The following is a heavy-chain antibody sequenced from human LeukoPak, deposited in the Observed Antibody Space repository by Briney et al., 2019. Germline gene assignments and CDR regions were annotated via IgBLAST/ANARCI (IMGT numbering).Heavy chain of an antibody. CDR2: ISYDGSNK. CDR3: TRAYGDHEAFDI. Sequence: GGSLRLSCAASGFTFSSYAMHWVRQAPGKGLEWVAVISYDGSNKYYADSVKGRFTISRDNSESTLYLQMNSLRAEDTAVYYSTRAYGDHEAFDIWGQGTMVTVSS. J-gene: IGHJ3*02. CDR1: GFTFSSYA. D-gene: IGHD4-17*01. V-gene: IGHV3-30-3*01.